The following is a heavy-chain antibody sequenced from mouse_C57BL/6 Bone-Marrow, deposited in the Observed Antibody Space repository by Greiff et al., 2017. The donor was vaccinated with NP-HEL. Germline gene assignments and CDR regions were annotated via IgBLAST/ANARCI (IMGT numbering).Heavy chain of an antibody. Sequence: VQLKQSGAELVRPGASVKLSCTASGFNIKDDYMHWVKQRPEQGLEWIGWIDPENGDTEYASKFQGKATITADTSSNTAYLQLSSLTSEDTAVYYCTTSKRNYWGQGTTLTVSS. CDR1: GFNIKDDY. CDR2: IDPENGDT. V-gene: IGHV14-4*01. CDR3: TTSKRNY. D-gene: IGHD2-5*01. J-gene: IGHJ2*01.